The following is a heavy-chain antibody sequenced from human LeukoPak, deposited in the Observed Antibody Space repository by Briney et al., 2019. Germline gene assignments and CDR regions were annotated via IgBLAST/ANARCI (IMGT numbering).Heavy chain of an antibody. CDR3: AKLQSDGLRTYYGMDV. CDR1: GFTFSSYA. J-gene: IGHJ6*02. D-gene: IGHD4-17*01. Sequence: GGSLRLSCAASGFTFSSYAMTWVRQAPGRGLEWVSASTGSGGTTYYADSVMGRFTVSRDNSKNTLYLQMNSLRAEDTAVYYCAKLQSDGLRTYYGMDVWGQGTTVTVSS. V-gene: IGHV3-23*01. CDR2: STGSGGTT.